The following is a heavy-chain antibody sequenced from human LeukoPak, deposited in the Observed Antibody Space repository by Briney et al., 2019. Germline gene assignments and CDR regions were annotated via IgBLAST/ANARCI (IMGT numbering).Heavy chain of an antibody. CDR2: ISSSSSYI. CDR1: GFTFSSYS. V-gene: IGHV3-21*01. J-gene: IGHJ5*02. D-gene: IGHD3-10*01. CDR3: ARDFTPTYYYGSGGPNWFDP. Sequence: GGSLRLSCAASGFTFSSYSINWVRQAPGKGLEWVSSISSSSSYIYYADSVKGRFTISRDNAKNSLYLQMNSLRAEDTAVYYCARDFTPTYYYGSGGPNWFDPWGQGTLVTVSS.